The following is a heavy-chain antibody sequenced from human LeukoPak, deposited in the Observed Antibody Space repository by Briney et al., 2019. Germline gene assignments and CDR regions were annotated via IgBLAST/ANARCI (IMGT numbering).Heavy chain of an antibody. J-gene: IGHJ3*02. CDR3: ARAVITMIVAGAFDI. CDR2: IKQDGSEK. CDR1: GFTFSSYW. Sequence: GGSLRLSCAASGFTFSSYWMSWVRQAPGKGLEWVANIKQDGSEKYYVDSVKGRFTISRDNAKNSLYLQMNSLRAEDTAVYHCARAVITMIVAGAFDIWGQGTMVTVSS. V-gene: IGHV3-7*01. D-gene: IGHD3-22*01.